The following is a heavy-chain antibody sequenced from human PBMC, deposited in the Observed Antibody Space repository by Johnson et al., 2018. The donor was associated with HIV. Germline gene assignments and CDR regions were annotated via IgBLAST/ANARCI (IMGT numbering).Heavy chain of an antibody. J-gene: IGHJ3*02. CDR3: ARVMYGGSSKSAAFDI. D-gene: IGHD1-26*01. CDR1: GFTFDDYA. Sequence: VQLVESGGGVVQPGRSLRLSCAASGFTFDDYAMHWVRQAPGKGLEWVSAIGTAGDTYYPGSVKGRFTISRENAKNSLYLQMTSLRAGDTAVYYCARVMYGGSSKSAAFDIWGQGTMVTVSS. V-gene: IGHV3-13*01. CDR2: IGTAGDT.